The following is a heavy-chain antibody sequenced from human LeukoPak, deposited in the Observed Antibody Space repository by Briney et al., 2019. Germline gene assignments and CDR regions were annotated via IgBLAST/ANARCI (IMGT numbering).Heavy chain of an antibody. CDR3: AKENYGSGSYWDY. V-gene: IGHV4-34*01. CDR1: GGSFSGYY. CDR2: INHSGST. J-gene: IGHJ4*02. Sequence: SETLSLTCAVYGGSFSGYYWSWIRQPPGKGLEWIGEINHSGSTNYNPSLKSRVTISVDTSKNQFSLKLSSVTAADTAVYYCAKENYGSGSYWDYWGQGTLVTVSS. D-gene: IGHD3-10*01.